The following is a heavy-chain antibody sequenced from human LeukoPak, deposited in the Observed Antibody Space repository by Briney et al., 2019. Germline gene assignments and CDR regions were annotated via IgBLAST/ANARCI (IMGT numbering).Heavy chain of an antibody. D-gene: IGHD1-1*01. CDR3: ARGGSWAAH. Sequence: SETLSLTCTVSGGSISSHYWSWIRQPPGKGLEWIGYIYYSGSTNCNPSLKSRVTISVDTSKNQFSLKLSSVTAADTAVYYCARGGSWAAHWGQGTLVTVSS. V-gene: IGHV4-59*11. J-gene: IGHJ4*02. CDR1: GGSISSHY. CDR2: IYYSGST.